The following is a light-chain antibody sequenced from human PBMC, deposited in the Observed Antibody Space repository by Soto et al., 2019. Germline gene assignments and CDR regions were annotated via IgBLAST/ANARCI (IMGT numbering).Light chain of an antibody. CDR2: ATS. CDR3: QQSGTSALT. V-gene: IGKV3-20*01. CDR1: QSVSSSY. J-gene: IGKJ4*01. Sequence: EIVLTQSPGAPSLSRGERATRSCRASQSVSSSYLAWYQQKPGQTPRLLIYATSNRATGIPDRFGGSGSGTEFTLTINRLEPEDSAVYYCQQSGTSALTFGGGTKVDI.